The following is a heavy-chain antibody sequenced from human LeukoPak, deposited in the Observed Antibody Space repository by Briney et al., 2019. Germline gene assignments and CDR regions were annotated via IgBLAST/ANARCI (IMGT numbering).Heavy chain of an antibody. Sequence: ASVKVSCKASGDTFNGYYIHWVRQAPGQGLEWMGWINRDGGGTNSAQNFQGRVTMTRDTSISTAYMELSRLTSDDTAVYYCARDSETGGNWFDPWGQGTLVTVSS. CDR1: GDTFNGYY. CDR3: ARDSETGGNWFDP. D-gene: IGHD3-16*01. V-gene: IGHV1-2*02. CDR2: INRDGGGT. J-gene: IGHJ5*02.